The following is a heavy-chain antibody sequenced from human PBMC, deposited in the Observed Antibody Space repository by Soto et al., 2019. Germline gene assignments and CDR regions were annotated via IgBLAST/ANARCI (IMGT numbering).Heavy chain of an antibody. CDR3: ARDVFYYYDSSGYPIDL. D-gene: IGHD3-22*01. V-gene: IGHV1-18*01. CDR1: GYTFTSYG. J-gene: IGHJ2*01. CDR2: ISAYNGNT. Sequence: RASVKVSCKASGYTFTSYGISWVRQAPGQGLEWMGWISAYNGNTNYAQKLQGRVTMTTDTSTSTAYMELRSLRSDDTAVYYCARDVFYYYDSSGYPIDLWGRGTLVTVSS.